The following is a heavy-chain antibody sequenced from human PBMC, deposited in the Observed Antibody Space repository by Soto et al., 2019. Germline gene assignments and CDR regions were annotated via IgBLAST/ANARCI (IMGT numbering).Heavy chain of an antibody. CDR1: GVPFSNGW. D-gene: IGHD2-21*01. V-gene: IGHV3-15*01. Sequence: GALRIFWGGSGVPFSNGWINLGRQVPGKGLEWVARIKSKANGETIEYTAPVKGRFSISRDDSKNTAYLQMNSLKTEDTAVYYCTTGLFFDYWGQGTLVTVSS. CDR2: IKSKANGETI. J-gene: IGHJ4*02. CDR3: TTGLFFDY.